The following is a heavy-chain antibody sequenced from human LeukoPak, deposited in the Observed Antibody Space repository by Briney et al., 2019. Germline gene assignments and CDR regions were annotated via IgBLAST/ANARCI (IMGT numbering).Heavy chain of an antibody. CDR1: GGSISGYY. D-gene: IGHD5-12*01. CDR2: IYYTGST. Sequence: SETLSLTCTVSGGSISGYYWSWTRQPPGKGLEWIGYIYYTGSTNYNPSLKSRVTISVDTSKNQFSLKLSSVTAADTAVYYCARRGYSGYERFDYWGQGTLVTVSA. CDR3: ARRGYSGYERFDY. J-gene: IGHJ4*02. V-gene: IGHV4-59*08.